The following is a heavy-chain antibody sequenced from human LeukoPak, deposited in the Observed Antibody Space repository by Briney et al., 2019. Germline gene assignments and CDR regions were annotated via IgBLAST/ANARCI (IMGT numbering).Heavy chain of an antibody. CDR3: ATDCSGNRCYSL. D-gene: IGHD2-15*01. Sequence: PGGSLRLSCAVSGFTFNGYAMNWVRQAPGKGLEWVSFISGDGGSTYYADSVKGRFTISRDNSKNSLYLQMNSLRLGDTALYYCATDCSGNRCYSLWGQGTLVTVSS. CDR1: GFTFNGYA. J-gene: IGHJ4*02. V-gene: IGHV3-43*02. CDR2: ISGDGGST.